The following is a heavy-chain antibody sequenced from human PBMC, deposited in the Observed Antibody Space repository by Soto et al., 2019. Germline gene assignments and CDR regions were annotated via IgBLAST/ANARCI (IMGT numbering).Heavy chain of an antibody. Sequence: VQLVEAGGGLVQPGGSLSLSCAASGFTFSSYGMHCVRQAPGKGLEWVAVIWYDGSNKYYADSVKGRFTISRDNSKNTLYLQMNSLRAEDTAVYYCARDCFRGYSYGCIEYWGQGTLVTVSS. CDR3: ARDCFRGYSYGCIEY. D-gene: IGHD5-18*01. CDR1: GFTFSSYG. V-gene: IGHV3-33*08. CDR2: IWYDGSNK. J-gene: IGHJ4*02.